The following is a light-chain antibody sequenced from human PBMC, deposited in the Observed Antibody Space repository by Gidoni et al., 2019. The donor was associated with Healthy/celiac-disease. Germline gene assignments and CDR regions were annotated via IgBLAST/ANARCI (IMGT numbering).Light chain of an antibody. CDR3: QQRSKWPPT. CDR2: DAS. Sequence: EIALTQSPATLSLSPGERATLSCRASQSVSSYLAWYHQKPGQAPRLLIYDASNRATATPARFSGSGSGTDFTLTISSLEPEDFAVYYCQQRSKWPPTFGGGTKVEIK. J-gene: IGKJ4*01. V-gene: IGKV3-11*01. CDR1: QSVSSY.